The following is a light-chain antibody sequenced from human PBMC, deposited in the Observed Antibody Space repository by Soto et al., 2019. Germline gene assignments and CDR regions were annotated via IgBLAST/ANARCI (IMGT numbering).Light chain of an antibody. J-gene: IGLJ2*01. CDR2: NNN. V-gene: IGLV1-44*01. CDR3: AAGDDSLNSML. CDR1: FSNIGSNP. Sequence: QSVLTQPPSSSGTPGQRVTMSCCGSFSNIGSNPVDWYKQLPGKGMAPKLLIYNNNQGPSGVPACFAGSKSGTSASLAISGLHSDDEGDYYCAAGDDSLNSMLFGGGTKLTVL.